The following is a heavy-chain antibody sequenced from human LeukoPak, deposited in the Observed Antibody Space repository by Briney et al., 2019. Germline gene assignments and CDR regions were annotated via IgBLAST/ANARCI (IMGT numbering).Heavy chain of an antibody. Sequence: SETLSLTCTVSGGSISSYYWSWIRQPPGKGLEWIGYIYYSGSTNYNPSLKSRVTISVDTSKNQFSLKLSSVTAADTAVYYCARLTGIIHDSSKNIRVRPEPEIDYWGQGTLVTVSS. V-gene: IGHV4-59*01. CDR3: ARLTGIIHDSSKNIRVRPEPEIDY. J-gene: IGHJ4*02. CDR1: GGSISSYY. CDR2: IYYSGST. D-gene: IGHD3-22*01.